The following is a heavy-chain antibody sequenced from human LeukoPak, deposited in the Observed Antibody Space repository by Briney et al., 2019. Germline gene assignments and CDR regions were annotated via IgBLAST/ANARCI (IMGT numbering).Heavy chain of an antibody. Sequence: PSETLSLTCAVYXGXXXGXYXSXIRQPXXXGLEWIGEINHSGSTNYNPSLKSRVTISVDTSKNQFSLKLSSVTAADTAVYYCARIHLRDYWGQGTLVTVSS. CDR2: INHSGST. J-gene: IGHJ4*02. V-gene: IGHV4-34*01. CDR1: XGXXXGXY. CDR3: ARIHLRDY.